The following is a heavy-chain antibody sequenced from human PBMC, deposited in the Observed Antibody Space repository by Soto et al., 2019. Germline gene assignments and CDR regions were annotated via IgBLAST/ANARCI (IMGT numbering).Heavy chain of an antibody. V-gene: IGHV1-2*04. CDR1: GYTFTGYY. CDR3: ARGPTTFTEVATKNYLDY. D-gene: IGHD5-12*01. J-gene: IGHJ4*02. CDR2: INPNSGGT. Sequence: ASVKVSCKASGYTFTGYYMHWVRQAPGQGLEWMGWINPNSGGTNYAQKFQGWVTMTRDTSISTAYMELSRLRSDDTAVYYCARGPTTFTEVATKNYLDYWGQGTLVTVSS.